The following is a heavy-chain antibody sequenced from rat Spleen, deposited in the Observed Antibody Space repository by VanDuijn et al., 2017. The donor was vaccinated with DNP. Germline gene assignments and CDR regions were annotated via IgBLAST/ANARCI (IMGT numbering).Heavy chain of an antibody. Sequence: EVQLVESGGGLVQPGRSLKLSCVASGFPFNNHWMTWIRQVPGKGLEWVAAISPSASRTYYLDSVKGRFTISRDNAKNTLYRQWNSRRSEDMATYYGVRGPPDGSYYYALDYWGQGVMVTVSS. CDR1: GFPFNNHW. J-gene: IGHJ2*01. D-gene: IGHD1-12*02. CDR3: VRGPPDGSYYYALDY. CDR2: ISPSASRT. V-gene: IGHV5-31*01.